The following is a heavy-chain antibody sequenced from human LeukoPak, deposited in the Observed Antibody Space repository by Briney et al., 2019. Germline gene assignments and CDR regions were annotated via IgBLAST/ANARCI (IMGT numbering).Heavy chain of an antibody. CDR1: GGSISSSSYY. Sequence: PSETLSLTCTVSGGSISSSSYYWGWIRQPPGKGLEWIGSIDYSGSTYYNPSLKSRVTISVDTSKNQFSLKLSSVTAADTAVYYCARVVVVRFFFDYWGQGTLVTVSS. D-gene: IGHD2-15*01. V-gene: IGHV4-39*01. CDR2: IDYSGST. CDR3: ARVVVVRFFFDY. J-gene: IGHJ4*02.